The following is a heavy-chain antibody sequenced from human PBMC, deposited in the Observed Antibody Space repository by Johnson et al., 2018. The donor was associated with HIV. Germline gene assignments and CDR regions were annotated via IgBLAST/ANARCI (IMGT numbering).Heavy chain of an antibody. CDR2: IYSGGST. J-gene: IGHJ3*01. V-gene: IGHV3-66*02. CDR1: GFTVSSNY. CDR3: ARGIRFVEAGRENDGFDV. Sequence: VQLVESGGGVVQPGRSLRLSCAASGFTVSSNYMSWVRQAPGKGLEWVSVIYSGGSTNYADSVKGRFTISRDNSKNTLHLQMNSLKPEDTAVYYCARGIRFVEAGRENDGFDVWGQGTVVTVSS. D-gene: IGHD4-17*01.